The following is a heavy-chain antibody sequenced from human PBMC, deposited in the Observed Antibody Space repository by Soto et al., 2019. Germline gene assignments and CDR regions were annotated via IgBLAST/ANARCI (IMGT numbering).Heavy chain of an antibody. D-gene: IGHD6-6*01. V-gene: IGHV3-30-3*01. CDR2: ISYDGSNK. CDR1: GFTFSSYA. CDR3: ARDRVAARPQGYYYYYGMDV. Sequence: GSLRLSCAASGFTFSSYAMHWVRQAAGKWREWVAVISYDGSNKYYADSVKGRFTISRDNSKNTLYLQMNSLRAEDTAVYYCARDRVAARPQGYYYYYGMDVWGQGTTVTVSS. J-gene: IGHJ6*02.